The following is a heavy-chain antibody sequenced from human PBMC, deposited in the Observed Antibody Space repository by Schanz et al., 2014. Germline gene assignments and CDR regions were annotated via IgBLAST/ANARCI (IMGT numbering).Heavy chain of an antibody. D-gene: IGHD2-15*01. CDR2: ISSSSSYI. J-gene: IGHJ4*02. CDR1: GFTLSSYA. CDR3: ARDRGYCSGGSCLTFDY. V-gene: IGHV3-21*01. Sequence: VQLVESGGGLVKPGGSLRLSCAAYGFTLSSYAMHWVRQAPGKGLEWVSSISSSSSYIYYADSVKGRFTISRDNAKNSLYLQMNSLRAEDTAVYYCARDRGYCSGGSCLTFDYWGQGTLVTVSS.